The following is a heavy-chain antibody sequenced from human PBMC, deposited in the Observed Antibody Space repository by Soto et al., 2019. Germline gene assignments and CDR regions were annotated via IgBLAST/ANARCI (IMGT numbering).Heavy chain of an antibody. CDR1: GGSFSGYY. V-gene: IGHV4-34*01. J-gene: IGHJ6*02. Sequence: TLSLTCAVYGGSFSGYYWSWIRQPPGKGLEWIGEINHSGSTNYNPSLKSRVTISVDTSKNQFSLKLSSVTAADTAVYYCARVPITGRLYCSSTSCYYYYYYGMDVWGQGTTVTVSS. CDR2: INHSGST. D-gene: IGHD2-2*01. CDR3: ARVPITGRLYCSSTSCYYYYYYGMDV.